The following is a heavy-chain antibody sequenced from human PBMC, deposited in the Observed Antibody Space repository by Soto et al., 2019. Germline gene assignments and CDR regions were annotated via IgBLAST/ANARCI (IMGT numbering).Heavy chain of an antibody. J-gene: IGHJ4*02. Sequence: QVQLQQSGPGLVKPSQTLSLTCTVSDASISTATFYWIRQLPGEALEWIGYIYYIGSAYYNSSLRSRATLSLDTSKSEFSLTLTSLTAADTAVYYCARGEAGVAGRPDYWGQGTPVTVSS. CDR1: DASISTATFY. CDR3: ARGEAGVAGRPDY. V-gene: IGHV4-31*03. D-gene: IGHD6-19*01. CDR2: IYYIGSA.